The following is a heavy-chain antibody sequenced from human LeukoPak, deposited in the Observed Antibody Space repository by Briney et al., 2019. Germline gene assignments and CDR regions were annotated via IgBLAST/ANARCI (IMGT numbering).Heavy chain of an antibody. V-gene: IGHV1-8*01. J-gene: IGHJ4*02. Sequence: GASVKVCCKASGYTFTSYDINWERQATGQGLEWMGWMNPNSGKTGYAQKFQGRVTMTRNTSISTAYMELSRLRSEDTAVYYCARGDGLKYYYDSSGYYFEYYFDYWGQGTLVTVSS. CDR1: GYTFTSYD. CDR3: ARGDGLKYYYDSSGYYFEYYFDY. D-gene: IGHD3-22*01. CDR2: MNPNSGKT.